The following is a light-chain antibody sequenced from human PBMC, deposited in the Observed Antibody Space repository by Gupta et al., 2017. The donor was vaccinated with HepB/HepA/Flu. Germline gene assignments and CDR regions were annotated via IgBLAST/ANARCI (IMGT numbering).Light chain of an antibody. Sequence: SWYQQRPGKAPKLLTYAATNLQTGVSSRFSGSASGTGFTLTISNLQPEDFATYYCQQTYSNISFGPGTKVDVK. J-gene: IGKJ3*01. V-gene: IGKV1-39*01. CDR3: QQTYSNIS. CDR2: AAT.